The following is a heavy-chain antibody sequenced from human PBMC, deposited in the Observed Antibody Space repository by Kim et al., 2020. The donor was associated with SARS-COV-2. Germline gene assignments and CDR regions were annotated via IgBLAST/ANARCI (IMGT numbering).Heavy chain of an antibody. J-gene: IGHJ4*02. D-gene: IGHD1-26*01. V-gene: IGHV3-23*01. CDR1: GFTFSSYA. CDR3: AIVVGATDNY. Sequence: GGSLRLSCAASGFTFSSYAMSWVRQAPGKGLEWVSAISGSGGSTYYADSVNGRFTISRDNSKNTLYLQMNSLRAEDTAVYYCAIVVGATDNYWGQGTLVTVSS. CDR2: ISGSGGST.